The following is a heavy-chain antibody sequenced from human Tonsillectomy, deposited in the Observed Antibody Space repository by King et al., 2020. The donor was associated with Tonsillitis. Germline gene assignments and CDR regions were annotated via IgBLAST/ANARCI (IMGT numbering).Heavy chain of an antibody. V-gene: IGHV3-74*03. D-gene: IGHD4-17*01. CDR3: ARERDDYADSCMDV. CDR1: GFTFSSYW. J-gene: IGHJ6*03. CDR2: INKDGIST. Sequence: VQLVESGGGLVQPGGSPRLSCAASGFTFSSYWMHWVRRAPGKGLVWVSRINKDGISTTYADSVKGRFTISRDNAKNTLYLDMNSLRAEDTAVYYCARERDDYADSCMDVWGKGTTVTVSS.